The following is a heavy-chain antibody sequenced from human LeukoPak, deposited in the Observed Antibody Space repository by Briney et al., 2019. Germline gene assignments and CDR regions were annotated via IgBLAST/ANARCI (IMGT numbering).Heavy chain of an antibody. Sequence: PGRSLRLSCAASGFTFDDYAMHWVRQAPGKGLEWVSGLNWNSGGIAYADSVKGRFTISRDNAKGSLYLQMNSLRAEDTALYYCARSHGVLGLGELSFGPDGLDPFDYWGQGTLVTVSS. CDR2: LNWNSGGI. J-gene: IGHJ4*02. CDR3: ARSHGVLGLGELSFGPDGLDPFDY. D-gene: IGHD3-16*02. V-gene: IGHV3-9*01. CDR1: GFTFDDYA.